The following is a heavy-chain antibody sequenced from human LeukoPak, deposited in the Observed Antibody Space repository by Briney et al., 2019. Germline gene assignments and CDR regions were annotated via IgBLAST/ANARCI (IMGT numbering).Heavy chain of an antibody. J-gene: IGHJ3*02. D-gene: IGHD4-17*01. CDR3: AREVTTLNNAFDI. Sequence: GGTLRLSCAASGFTFSSYEMNWVRQAPGKGLEWVSYISSSGSTIYYADSVKGRFTISRDNAKNSLYLQMNSLRAEDTAVYYCAREVTTLNNAFDIWGQGTMVTVSS. CDR2: ISSSGSTI. CDR1: GFTFSSYE. V-gene: IGHV3-48*03.